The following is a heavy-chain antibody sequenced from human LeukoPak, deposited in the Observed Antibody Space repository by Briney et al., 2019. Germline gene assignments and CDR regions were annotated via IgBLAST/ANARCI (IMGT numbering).Heavy chain of an antibody. CDR3: ARRWLHRKGFDY. Sequence: SETLSLTCAVYGGSFSGYYWCWIRQPPGKGLEWIGEINHSGSTNYNPSLKSRVTISADTSKNQFSLKLSSVTAADTAVYYCARRWLHRKGFDYWGQGTLVTVSS. V-gene: IGHV4-34*01. CDR1: GGSFSGYY. CDR2: INHSGST. D-gene: IGHD5-24*01. J-gene: IGHJ4*02.